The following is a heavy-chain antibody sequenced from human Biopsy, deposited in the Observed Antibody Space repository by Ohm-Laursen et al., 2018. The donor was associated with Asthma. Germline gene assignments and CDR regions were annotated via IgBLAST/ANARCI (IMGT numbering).Heavy chain of an antibody. CDR3: ARGDSSGWSQYYFDY. J-gene: IGHJ4*02. CDR1: GFTFGDYW. Sequence: SLRLSCTASGFTFGDYWMSWVRQVPGQGLEWVANIKHDGSEKNHVDSLKGRFTISRDNAKNLLFLQMNSLRAEDTAVYYCARGDSSGWSQYYFDYWGQGTLVTVSS. D-gene: IGHD6-19*01. V-gene: IGHV3-7*03. CDR2: IKHDGSEK.